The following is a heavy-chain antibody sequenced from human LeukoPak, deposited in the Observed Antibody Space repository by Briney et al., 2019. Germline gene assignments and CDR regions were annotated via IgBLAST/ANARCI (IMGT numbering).Heavy chain of an antibody. V-gene: IGHV3-48*03. CDR2: ISSSGGSI. CDR1: GFTFSDFE. Sequence: GGSLRLSCVVSGFTFSDFEMNWVRQAPGKGLEWVSYISSSGGSINYADSVKGRFTISRDNAKNSLYLQMNSLRDEDTAVYYCARGCYYERSGYCPFDYWGPGTLVTVSS. J-gene: IGHJ4*02. D-gene: IGHD3-22*01. CDR3: ARGCYYERSGYCPFDY.